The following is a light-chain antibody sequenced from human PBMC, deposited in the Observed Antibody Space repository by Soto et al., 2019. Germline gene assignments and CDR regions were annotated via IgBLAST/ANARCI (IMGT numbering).Light chain of an antibody. CDR3: QQRRT. V-gene: IGKV3-11*01. CDR2: HAS. Sequence: EIVLTQSPATLSLSPGERATLSCRASQSVTNSLAWYQQQPGQAPRLLIYHASNRATGVPARFSGSGSGTDFTLTISSLDPADFAVYYCQQRRTFGQGTKVEIK. CDR1: QSVTNS. J-gene: IGKJ1*01.